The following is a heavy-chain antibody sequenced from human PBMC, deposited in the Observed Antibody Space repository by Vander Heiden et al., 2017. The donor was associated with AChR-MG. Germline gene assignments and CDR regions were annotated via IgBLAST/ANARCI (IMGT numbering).Heavy chain of an antibody. D-gene: IGHD1-1*01. CDR3: AKGGNTGAFEF. J-gene: IGHJ4*02. CDR2: IRGSSGNT. CDR1: GFTFSNYA. V-gene: IGHV3-23*01. Sequence: EVQLLESGGGLVQPGGSLRLSCAASGFTFSNYAMSWVRQAPGKGLEWVSSIRGSSGNTCYADSVKGRFTISRDNFKNTLFLQMNSLRAEDTALYYCAKGGNTGAFEFWGQGTQVTVPS.